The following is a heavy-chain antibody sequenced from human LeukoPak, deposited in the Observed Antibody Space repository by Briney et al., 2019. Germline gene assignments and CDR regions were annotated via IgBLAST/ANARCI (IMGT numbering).Heavy chain of an antibody. D-gene: IGHD2-2*01. Sequence: SETLSLTCTVSDDSISSYYWSWIRQPAGKGLEWIGRIYTSGSTNYNPSLKSRVTMSIDTSKNQFSLKLSSVTAADTAVYYCARNADVVVASVKFDYWGQGTLVTVSS. V-gene: IGHV4-4*07. J-gene: IGHJ4*02. CDR1: DDSISSYY. CDR3: ARNADVVVASVKFDY. CDR2: IYTSGST.